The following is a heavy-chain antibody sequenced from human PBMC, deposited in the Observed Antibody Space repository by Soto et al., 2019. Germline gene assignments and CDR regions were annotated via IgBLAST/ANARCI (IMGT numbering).Heavy chain of an antibody. CDR3: ARAREPYYDFWSGYYTLGGIYYFDY. J-gene: IGHJ4*02. Sequence: SETLSLTCTVSGGSISSGGYYWSWIRQHPGKGLEWIGYIYYSGSTYYNPSLKNRVTISVDTSKNQFSLKLSSVTAADTAVYYCARAREPYYDFWSGYYTLGGIYYFDYWGQGTLVTVSS. CDR2: IYYSGST. V-gene: IGHV4-31*03. CDR1: GGSISSGGYY. D-gene: IGHD3-3*01.